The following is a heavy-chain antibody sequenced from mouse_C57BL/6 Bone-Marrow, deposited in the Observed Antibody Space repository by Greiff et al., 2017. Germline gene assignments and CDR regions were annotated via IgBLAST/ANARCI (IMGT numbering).Heavy chain of an antibody. CDR3: ARYYYGSSSYYFDY. Sequence: QVQLQQPGTELVKPGASVKLSCKASGYTFTSYWMHWVKQRPGQGLEWIGYINPSNGGTKYNEMFKSKATLTVDKSSSTAYMQLRSLTSEDSAVYYCARYYYGSSSYYFDYWGQGTTLTVSS. D-gene: IGHD1-1*01. J-gene: IGHJ2*01. V-gene: IGHV1-53*01. CDR2: INPSNGGT. CDR1: GYTFTSYW.